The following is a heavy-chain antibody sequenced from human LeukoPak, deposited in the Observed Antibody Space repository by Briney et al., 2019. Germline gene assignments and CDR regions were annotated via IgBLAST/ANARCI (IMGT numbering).Heavy chain of an antibody. CDR3: ARASSRYNWNYSLDY. V-gene: IGHV1-18*01. D-gene: IGHD1-7*01. Sequence: ASVKVSCKASGYTFTNYGISWVRQAPGQGLEWMGWISAVNGNTNYAQKLQGRVTMTTDTSTSTAYMELSSLRSEDTAVYYCARASSRYNWNYSLDYWGQGTLVTVSS. J-gene: IGHJ4*02. CDR1: GYTFTNYG. CDR2: ISAVNGNT.